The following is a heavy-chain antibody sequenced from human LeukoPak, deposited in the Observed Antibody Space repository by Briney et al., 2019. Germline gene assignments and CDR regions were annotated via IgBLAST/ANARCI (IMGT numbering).Heavy chain of an antibody. CDR3: ARGTYGSGSGHDY. Sequence: GASVKVSCKTSGYTFTGYYMHWVRQAPGQGLEWMGWINPNSGGTNYAQKFQGWVTMTRDTSISTAYMELSRLRSDDTAVYYRARGTYGSGSGHDYWGQGTLVTVSS. D-gene: IGHD3-10*01. CDR1: GYTFTGYY. V-gene: IGHV1-2*04. CDR2: INPNSGGT. J-gene: IGHJ4*02.